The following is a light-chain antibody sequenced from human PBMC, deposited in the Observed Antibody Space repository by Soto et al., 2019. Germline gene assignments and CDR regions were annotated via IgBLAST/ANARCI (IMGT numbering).Light chain of an antibody. Sequence: DIQMTQSPSSLSASVGDRVTITCRASQSISSYLNWYQQRPGKAPNLLIYAASSLRSGVPSRFSGSGSGTDFTLTISSLQPEDFATYYCQQTYSSPYTFGQGTNLEI. CDR1: QSISSY. V-gene: IGKV1-39*01. CDR2: AAS. CDR3: QQTYSSPYT. J-gene: IGKJ2*01.